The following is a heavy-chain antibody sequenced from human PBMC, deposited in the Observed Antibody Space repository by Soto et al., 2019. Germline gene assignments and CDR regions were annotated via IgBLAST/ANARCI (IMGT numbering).Heavy chain of an antibody. CDR1: GYTFPSYA. V-gene: IGHV1-8*01. J-gene: IGHJ5*02. Sequence: APVKVCSEESGYTFPSYAINWVRQATGQGLEWMGWMNPNSGNTGYAQKFQGRVTMTRNTSISTAYMELSSLRSEDTAVYYCATAELIAVAAIDPWGHGTLVTVSS. CDR3: ATAELIAVAAIDP. D-gene: IGHD6-19*01. CDR2: MNPNSGNT.